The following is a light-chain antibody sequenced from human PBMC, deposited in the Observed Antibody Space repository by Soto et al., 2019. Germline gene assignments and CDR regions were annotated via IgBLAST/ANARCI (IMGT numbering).Light chain of an antibody. Sequence: QSVLTQPPSVSEAPGQRVTISCPGTSSDIGAGYDVHWYQQHPGAAPKLLIYSTAIRPSGVPDRFSADKSGSSASLAVTGLRAEDEADYYCQSYDSRLTTYGFGTGTKVTVL. CDR1: SSDIGAGYD. V-gene: IGLV1-40*01. CDR2: STA. J-gene: IGLJ1*01. CDR3: QSYDSRLTTYG.